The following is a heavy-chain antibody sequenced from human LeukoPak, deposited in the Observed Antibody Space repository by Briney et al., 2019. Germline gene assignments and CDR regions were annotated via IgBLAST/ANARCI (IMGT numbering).Heavy chain of an antibody. CDR2: IYYSGST. V-gene: IGHV4-59*08. CDR3: ARHGVTSMVRGVISWFDP. D-gene: IGHD3-10*01. J-gene: IGHJ5*02. Sequence: SETLSLTCTVSGGSISSYYWSWIRQPPGKGLEWIGYIYYSGSTNYNPSLKSRVTISADTSKNQFSLKLSSVTAADTAVYYCARHGVTSMVRGVISWFDPWGQGTLVTVSS. CDR1: GGSISSYY.